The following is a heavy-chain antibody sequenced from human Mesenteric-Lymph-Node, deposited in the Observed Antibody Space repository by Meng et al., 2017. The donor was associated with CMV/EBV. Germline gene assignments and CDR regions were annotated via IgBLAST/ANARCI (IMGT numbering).Heavy chain of an antibody. CDR1: GGTLSNYA. CDR3: ARGDYYDNSDNYNHFDR. V-gene: IGHV1-69*05. CDR2: IIPEFGIT. D-gene: IGHD3-22*01. Sequence: SVKVSCKASGGTLSNYALSWVRQAPGQGLEWMGGIIPEFGITNYAQKFLGRLTITTDESTSTAYMGLSSLRSEDTAVYYCARGDYYDNSDNYNHFDRWGQGSLVTVSS. J-gene: IGHJ4*02.